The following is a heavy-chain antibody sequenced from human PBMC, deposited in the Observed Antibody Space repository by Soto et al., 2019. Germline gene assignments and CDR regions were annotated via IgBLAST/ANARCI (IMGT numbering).Heavy chain of an antibody. CDR1: GFTFSSYD. D-gene: IGHD4-17*01. V-gene: IGHV3-30*18. J-gene: IGHJ4*02. CDR3: AKDTYDYGDYYDLHY. CDR2: ISSDGSNK. Sequence: QVQLVESGGGVVQPGRSLRLSCAASGFTFSSYDMHWVRQAPGKGLEWVAVISSDGSNKYYVDSVKGRFTISRDNSKNTLYLQMNSLRAEDTAVYYCAKDTYDYGDYYDLHYWVQGTLVTVSS.